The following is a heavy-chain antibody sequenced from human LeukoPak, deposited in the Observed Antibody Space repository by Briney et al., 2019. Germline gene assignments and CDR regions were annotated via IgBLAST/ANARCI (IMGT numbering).Heavy chain of an antibody. CDR1: GGSINNYY. CDR2: VFYSGST. Sequence: SETLSLTCTVSGGSINNYYWSWIRQPPGKALEWIGYVFYSGSTNYNPSLKSRVTISVDTSKNQFSLKLTSVTAADTAVYYCAREKESGSYRRSGYFDLWGRGTLVTVSS. V-gene: IGHV4-59*12. D-gene: IGHD1-26*01. J-gene: IGHJ2*01. CDR3: AREKESGSYRRSGYFDL.